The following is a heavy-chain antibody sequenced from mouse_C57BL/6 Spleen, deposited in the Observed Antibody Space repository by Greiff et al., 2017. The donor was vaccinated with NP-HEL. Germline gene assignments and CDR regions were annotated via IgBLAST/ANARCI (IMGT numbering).Heavy chain of an antibody. CDR3: ASYYPFLDY. V-gene: IGHV1-64*01. CDR2: IHPNSGST. CDR1: GYTFTSYW. J-gene: IGHJ2*01. Sequence: VQLQQSGAELVKPGASVKLSCKASGYTFTSYWMHWVKQRPGPGLEWIGMIHPNSGSTNYNEKFKSKATLTVDKSSSTAYMQLSSLTSEDSALYYCASYYPFLDYWGQGTTLTVSS. D-gene: IGHD1-1*01.